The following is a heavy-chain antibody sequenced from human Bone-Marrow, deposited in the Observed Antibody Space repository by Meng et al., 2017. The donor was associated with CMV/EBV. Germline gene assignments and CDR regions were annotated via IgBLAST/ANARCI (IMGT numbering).Heavy chain of an antibody. Sequence: GGSLRLSCAASGFTFSSYAMHWVRQAPGKGLEWVAVISYDGSNKYYADSVKGRFTISRDNSKNTLYLQMNSLRAEDTAVYYCARDRVQYCSSTSCTNWFDPWGQGTLVTVSS. CDR3: ARDRVQYCSSTSCTNWFDP. D-gene: IGHD2-2*01. CDR2: ISYDGSNK. V-gene: IGHV3-30*04. CDR1: GFTFSSYA. J-gene: IGHJ5*02.